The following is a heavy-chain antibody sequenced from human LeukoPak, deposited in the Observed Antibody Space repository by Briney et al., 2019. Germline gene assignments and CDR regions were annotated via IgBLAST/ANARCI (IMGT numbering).Heavy chain of an antibody. V-gene: IGHV3-15*05. D-gene: IGHD4-17*01. CDR2: IKSKIDGGTT. CDR1: GFTFSNAW. Sequence: GGSLRLSCAASGFTFSNAWMNWVRQAPGKGLEWVGRIKSKIDGGTTDYAAPVKGRFTISRDNAKNTLYLQMHSLRAEDTAVYYCVRAADYGDYGGFDYWGQGTLVTVSS. CDR3: VRAADYGDYGGFDY. J-gene: IGHJ4*02.